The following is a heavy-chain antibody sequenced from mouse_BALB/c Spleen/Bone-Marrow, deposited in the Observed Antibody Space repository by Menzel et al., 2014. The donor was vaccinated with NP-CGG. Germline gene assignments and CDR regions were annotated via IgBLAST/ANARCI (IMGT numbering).Heavy chain of an antibody. CDR3: ARHGEERPVLAMDY. J-gene: IGHJ4*01. Sequence: EVHLVESGGGLVEPGGSLKLSCAASGFTFVACTMSWVRQTPEKRLEWVAYINNGGGSTYYPDTVKGRFTISRDNAKNTLYLQMSSLKSEDTAMYYCARHGEERPVLAMDYWGQGTSVTVSS. D-gene: IGHD2-14*01. CDR1: GFTFVACT. CDR2: INNGGGST. V-gene: IGHV5-12-2*01.